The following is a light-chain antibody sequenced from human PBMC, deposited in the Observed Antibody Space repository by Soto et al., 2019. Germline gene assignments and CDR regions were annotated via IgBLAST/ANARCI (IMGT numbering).Light chain of an antibody. CDR2: GAS. CDR3: QQYYYWPRT. CDR1: QTIYNH. J-gene: IGKJ1*01. V-gene: IGKV3-15*01. Sequence: EILMTQSPATLSVSPGESATLSCRASQTIYNHFAWYQQKPGQAPRLHIYGASTRATGIPARFSGSGFGTEFTLTISSLQSEDFAVYYWQQYYYWPRTFGQGTKVEIK.